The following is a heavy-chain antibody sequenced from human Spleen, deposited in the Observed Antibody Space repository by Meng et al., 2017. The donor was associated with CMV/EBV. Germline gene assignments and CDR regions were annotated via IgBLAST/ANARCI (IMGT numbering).Heavy chain of an antibody. CDR3: ARGDSGSPNVIDY. D-gene: IGHD1-26*01. J-gene: IGHJ4*02. Sequence: CKASGYTFTGYYMHWVRQAPGQGLEWMGWINPNSGGTNYAQKFQGRVTMTRDTSISTAYMELSRLRSDDTAVYYCARGDSGSPNVIDYWGQGTLVTVSS. CDR1: GYTFTGYY. CDR2: INPNSGGT. V-gene: IGHV1-2*02.